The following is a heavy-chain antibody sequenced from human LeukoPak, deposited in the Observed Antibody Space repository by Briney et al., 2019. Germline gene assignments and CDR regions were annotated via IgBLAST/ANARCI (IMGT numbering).Heavy chain of an antibody. CDR3: ARDGSGFYLYNYMDV. CDR1: GFTFTDYS. D-gene: IGHD6-25*01. J-gene: IGHJ6*03. Sequence: GGSLRLSCAPSGFTFTDYSMNWVRQAPGKGLEWVASISTVGTYTFYADSVKGRFSISRDNVRNLLYLQMGSLGAEDTAVYYCARDGSGFYLYNYMDVWGKGTTVTVS. CDR2: ISTVGTYT. V-gene: IGHV3-21*06.